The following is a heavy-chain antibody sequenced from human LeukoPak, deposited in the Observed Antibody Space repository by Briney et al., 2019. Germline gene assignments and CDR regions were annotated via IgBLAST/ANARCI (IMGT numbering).Heavy chain of an antibody. CDR3: ARGHNYDSSGYYYAYYFDY. CDR2: ISAYNGNT. V-gene: IGHV1-18*01. CDR1: GCTFTSYG. Sequence: ASVKVSCKASGCTFTSYGISWVRQAPGQGLEWMGWISAYNGNTNYAQKFQGRVTMTTDTSTSTAYMELRSLRSDDTAVYYCARGHNYDSSGYYYAYYFDYWGQGTLVTVSS. D-gene: IGHD3-22*01. J-gene: IGHJ4*02.